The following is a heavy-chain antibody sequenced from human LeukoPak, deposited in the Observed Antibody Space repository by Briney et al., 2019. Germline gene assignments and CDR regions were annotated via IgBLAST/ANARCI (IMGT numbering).Heavy chain of an antibody. CDR2: ISSSGSTI. V-gene: IGHV3-48*03. CDR3: AMDINGDLFHV. J-gene: IGHJ4*02. Sequence: GGSLRLSCAASGFTFSSYEMNWVRQAPGKGLEWVSYISSSGSTIYYADSVKGRFTISRDNAKNSLYLQMNSLRAEDTAVYYCAMDINGDLFHVWGQGTPVTVSS. CDR1: GFTFSSYE. D-gene: IGHD2-2*03.